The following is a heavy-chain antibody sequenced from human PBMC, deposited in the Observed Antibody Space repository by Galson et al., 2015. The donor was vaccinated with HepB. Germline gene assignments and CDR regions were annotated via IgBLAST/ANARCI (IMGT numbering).Heavy chain of an antibody. D-gene: IGHD6-19*01. CDR1: GDSVSSNSAA. V-gene: IGHV6-1*01. CDR2: TYYRSKWYN. J-gene: IGHJ6*02. Sequence: CAISGDSVSSNSAAWNWIRQSPSRGLEWLGRTYYRSKWYNDYAVSVKSRMTINPDTSKNQFSLQLNSVTPEDTAVYYCAREVGYSSGWYQGFNYGMDVWGQGTTATVSS. CDR3: AREVGYSSGWYQGFNYGMDV.